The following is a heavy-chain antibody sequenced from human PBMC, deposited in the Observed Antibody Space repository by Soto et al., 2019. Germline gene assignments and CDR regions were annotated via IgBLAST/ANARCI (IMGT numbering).Heavy chain of an antibody. CDR3: ARDSSITYYYGMDV. Sequence: QVLLQESGPGLVKPSETLSLTCTVSGGSVSSGSHYWSWIRQPPGKGLEWIGCIYYSGSTNYNPSLKSRVTIPVDTSKNQFSLKLSSVTAADTAVYYCARDSSITYYYGMDVWGQGTTVTVSS. J-gene: IGHJ6*02. D-gene: IGHD3-16*01. CDR1: GGSVSSGSHY. V-gene: IGHV4-61*01. CDR2: IYYSGST.